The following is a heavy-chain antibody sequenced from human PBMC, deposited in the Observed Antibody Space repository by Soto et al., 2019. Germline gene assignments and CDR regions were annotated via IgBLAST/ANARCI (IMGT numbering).Heavy chain of an antibody. D-gene: IGHD6-6*01. CDR1: GYTFTDYA. CDR3: ARAHGLAWAVRPANYYYAMDA. CDR2: ISPYSGNT. J-gene: IGHJ6*02. Sequence: QAQLAQSGPELKSPGASVKVSCKASGYTFTDYAINWVRQAPGQGFQWVGWISPYSGNTTSAENCFDRDTMTTDTSTKTDYLELRSLRSDDTAVYYCARAHGLAWAVRPANYYYAMDAWGQGTTVTVSS. V-gene: IGHV1-18*04.